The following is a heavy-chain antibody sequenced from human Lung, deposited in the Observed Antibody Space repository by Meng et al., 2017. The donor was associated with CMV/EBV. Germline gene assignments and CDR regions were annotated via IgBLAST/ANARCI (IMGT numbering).Heavy chain of an antibody. J-gene: IGHJ6*02. D-gene: IGHD5-18*01. V-gene: IGHV4-59*01. CDR3: ARGARRLNSPYHYYYGMDV. CDR2: IYYSGST. Sequence: SXTXSLXCTASGGPISSYYWSWIRQPPGKGLEWIGYIYYSGSTNYNPSLKSRVTISVDTSKNQFSLKLSSVTAADTAVYYCARGARRLNSPYHYYYGMDVXGQGXTVTVSS. CDR1: GGPISSYY.